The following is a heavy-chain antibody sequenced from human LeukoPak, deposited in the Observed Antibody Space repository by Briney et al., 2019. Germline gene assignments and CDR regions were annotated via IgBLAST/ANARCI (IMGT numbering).Heavy chain of an antibody. CDR3: ARGSYYSFDY. D-gene: IGHD3-10*01. CDR1: GFTFSHSG. V-gene: IGHV3-30*02. Sequence: PGGSLRLSCAASGFTFSHSGIHWVRQAPGKGLEWVTFIQDDGSNKYYADSVKGRFTFSRDNSKNTLCLQMNSLGSDDTAVYYCARGSYYSFDYWGQGTLVTVSS. CDR2: IQDDGSNK. J-gene: IGHJ4*02.